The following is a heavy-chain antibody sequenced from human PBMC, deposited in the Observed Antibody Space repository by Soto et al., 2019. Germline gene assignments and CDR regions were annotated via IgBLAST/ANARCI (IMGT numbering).Heavy chain of an antibody. CDR3: ARSHYYDSSGYYANRDYFDY. V-gene: IGHV3-33*01. J-gene: IGHJ4*02. D-gene: IGHD3-22*01. Sequence: GGSLRLSCAASGFTFSSYGMHWVRQAPGKGLEWVAVIWYDGSNKYYADSVKGRFTISRDNSKNTLYLQMNSLRAEDTAVYYCARSHYYDSSGYYANRDYFDYWGQGTLVTVSS. CDR1: GFTFSSYG. CDR2: IWYDGSNK.